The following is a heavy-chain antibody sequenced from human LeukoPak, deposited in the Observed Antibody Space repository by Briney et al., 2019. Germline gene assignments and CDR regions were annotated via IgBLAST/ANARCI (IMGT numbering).Heavy chain of an antibody. V-gene: IGHV3-21*01. Sequence: GGSLRLPCAASGFTFSSYSMHWVRQAPGKGLEWVSSISSSSSYIYYADSVRGRFTISRDNAKNSLYLQMNSLRAEDTAVYYCARGPGGRFGDAEYFDYWGQGTLVTVSS. CDR2: ISSSSSYI. CDR3: ARGPGGRFGDAEYFDY. J-gene: IGHJ4*02. D-gene: IGHD3-10*01. CDR1: GFTFSSYS.